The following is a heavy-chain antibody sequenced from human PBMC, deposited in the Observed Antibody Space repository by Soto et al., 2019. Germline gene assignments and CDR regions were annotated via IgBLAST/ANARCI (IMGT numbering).Heavy chain of an antibody. CDR3: AKTYYDFWSGFGALAYGMDV. CDR2: IYHSGST. Sequence: PSVTLSLTCSVSDCSISISNWCSLFRKPPGKGLEWIWEIYHSGSTNYNPSLKSRVTISVDKSKNQFSLKLSSVTAADTAVYYCAKTYYDFWSGFGALAYGMDVWGQGTTVTVSS. D-gene: IGHD3-3*01. V-gene: IGHV4-4*02. CDR1: DCSISISNW. J-gene: IGHJ6*02.